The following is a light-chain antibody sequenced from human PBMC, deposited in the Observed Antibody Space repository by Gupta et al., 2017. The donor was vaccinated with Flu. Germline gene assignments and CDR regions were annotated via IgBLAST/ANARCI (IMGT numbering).Light chain of an antibody. V-gene: IGKV1-9*01. CDR1: QGISSL. Sequence: PSFLSATVGDRVTITCRASQGISSLLTWYQQKPGKAPKLLIYGASTLHSGVTSRFSGSGSGTXFTLTIXSLQPEDFATYYCQQLNSYPRTFGXGTKVDVK. J-gene: IGKJ3*01. CDR2: GAS. CDR3: QQLNSYPRT.